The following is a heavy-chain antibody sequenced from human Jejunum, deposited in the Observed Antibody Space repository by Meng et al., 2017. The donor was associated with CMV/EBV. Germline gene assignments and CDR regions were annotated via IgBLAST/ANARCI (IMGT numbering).Heavy chain of an antibody. V-gene: IGHV5-51*01. CDR3: ATSYSRSTLYYYYGIDV. CDR1: NFASYW. Sequence: NFASYWIGWVRQMPGNGLEWMGVIYPGDSDTRYSPSFQGQVTISADKSISTAYLQWSSLKASDTAMYYCATSYSRSTLYYYYGIDVWGQGTTVTVSS. D-gene: IGHD6-6*01. CDR2: IYPGDSDT. J-gene: IGHJ6*02.